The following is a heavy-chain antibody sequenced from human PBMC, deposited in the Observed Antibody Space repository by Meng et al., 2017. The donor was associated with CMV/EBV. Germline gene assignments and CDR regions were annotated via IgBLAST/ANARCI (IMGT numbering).Heavy chain of an antibody. Sequence: GGSLRLSCAASGFTFSRYWMHWVRQGPRKGLVWVSRINSDGSSTNYADSVKGRFTISRDNANNTLYLQMNSLRVEDTAVYYCARAGLGCIRYCSGGSCRYYYYVMDVWGQGTTVTVSS. D-gene: IGHD2-15*01. CDR3: ARAGLGCIRYCSGGSCRYYYYVMDV. CDR2: INSDGSST. CDR1: GFTFSRYW. J-gene: IGHJ6*02. V-gene: IGHV3-74*01.